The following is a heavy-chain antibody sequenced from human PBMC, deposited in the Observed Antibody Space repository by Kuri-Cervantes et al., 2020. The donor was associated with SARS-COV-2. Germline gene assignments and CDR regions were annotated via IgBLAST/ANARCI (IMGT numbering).Heavy chain of an antibody. CDR2: IKQDGSEK. CDR3: ARVIPAAILLPGSGSNWFDP. Sequence: GESLKISCAASGFTFRSYWMSWVRQAPGKGLEWVANIKQDGSEKYYVDSVKGRFTIPRDNAKNSLHLQMNSLRAEDTAVYYCARVIPAAILLPGSGSNWFDPWGQGTLVTVSS. D-gene: IGHD2-2*01. V-gene: IGHV3-7*01. J-gene: IGHJ5*02. CDR1: GFTFRSYW.